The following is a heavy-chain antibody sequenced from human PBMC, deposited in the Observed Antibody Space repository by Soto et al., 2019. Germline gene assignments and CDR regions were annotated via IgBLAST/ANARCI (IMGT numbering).Heavy chain of an antibody. CDR3: ARAWSSSWYYYYYGMDV. Sequence: GPSVKVSCKASGYTFTSYDINWVRQATGQGLEWMGWMNPNSGNTGYAQKFQGRVTMTRNTSISTAYMELSSLRSEDTAVYYCARAWSSSWYYYYYGMDVWGQGTTVTVSS. CDR1: GYTFTSYD. CDR2: MNPNSGNT. J-gene: IGHJ6*02. D-gene: IGHD6-13*01. V-gene: IGHV1-8*01.